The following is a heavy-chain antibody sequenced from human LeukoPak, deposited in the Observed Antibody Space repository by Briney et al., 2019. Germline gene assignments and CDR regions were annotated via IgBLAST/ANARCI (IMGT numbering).Heavy chain of an antibody. D-gene: IGHD3-16*01. J-gene: IGHJ4*02. CDR1: GFTFSTYA. Sequence: GGSLRLSCAASGFTFSTYAMHWVRQTPGKGLDWVAFIFYDGSNKYYADSVKGRFTISRDDSKNTLYLQMDSLRPEDTAIYYCARDLGEWGRVDDWGQGTLVTVSS. V-gene: IGHV3-30-3*01. CDR2: IFYDGSNK. CDR3: ARDLGEWGRVDD.